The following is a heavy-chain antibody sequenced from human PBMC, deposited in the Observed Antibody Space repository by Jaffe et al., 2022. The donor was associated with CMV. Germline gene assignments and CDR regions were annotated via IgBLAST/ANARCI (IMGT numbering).Heavy chain of an antibody. V-gene: IGHV1-2*02. CDR1: GYNFIGYY. CDR2: INPKSGGT. CDR3: GREGIASGDTIELPDY. D-gene: IGHD6-13*01. Sequence: QVQLVQSGAEVKKPGASVKVSCKASGYNFIGYYIHWVRQAPGQGLEWMGWINPKSGGTNYTQKFQGRVTMTRDTSLSTAYMDLSRLRSDDTAIYYCGREGIASGDTIELPDYWGRGTLVTVSS. J-gene: IGHJ4*02.